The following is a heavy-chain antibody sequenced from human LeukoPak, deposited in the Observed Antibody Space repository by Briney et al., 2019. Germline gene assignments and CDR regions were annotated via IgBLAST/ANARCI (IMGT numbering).Heavy chain of an antibody. D-gene: IGHD6-13*01. CDR3: ARASRSSSPFDY. J-gene: IGHJ4*02. V-gene: IGHV4-59*01. CDR1: GGSISSYY. CDR2: IYYSGST. Sequence: SETLSLTCTVSGGSISSYYWSWIRQPPGKGLEWIGYIYYSGSTNYNPSLKSRVTISVDTSKNQFSLKLSSATAADTAVYYCARASRSSSPFDYWGQGTLVTVSS.